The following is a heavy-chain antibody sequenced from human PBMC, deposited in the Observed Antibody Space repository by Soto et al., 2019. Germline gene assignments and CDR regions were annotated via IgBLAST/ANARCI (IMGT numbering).Heavy chain of an antibody. CDR1: GGTFSSYA. CDR2: IIPIFGTA. V-gene: IGHV1-69*12. Sequence: QVQLVQSGAEVKKPGSSVKVSCKASGGTFSSYAISWVRQAPGQGLEWMGGIIPIFGTANYAQKFQGRVTITADESTSTAYMELSILRSEDTAVYYCARPYYGSGRRHDAFDIWGQGTMVTVSS. J-gene: IGHJ3*02. CDR3: ARPYYGSGRRHDAFDI. D-gene: IGHD3-10*01.